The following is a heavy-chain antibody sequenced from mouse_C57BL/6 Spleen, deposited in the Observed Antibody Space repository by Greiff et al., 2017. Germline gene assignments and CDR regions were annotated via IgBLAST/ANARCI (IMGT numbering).Heavy chain of an antibody. D-gene: IGHD1-1*01. CDR1: GYTFTDYN. Sequence: EVQLQQSGPELVKPGASVKMSCKASGYTFTDYNMHWVKQSHGKSLEWIGYINPNNGGTSYNQKFKGKATLTVNKSSSTAYMELRSLTSEDSAVYYCASSYYYGSSLYAMDYWGQGTSVTVSS. J-gene: IGHJ4*01. CDR3: ASSYYYGSSLYAMDY. V-gene: IGHV1-22*01. CDR2: INPNNGGT.